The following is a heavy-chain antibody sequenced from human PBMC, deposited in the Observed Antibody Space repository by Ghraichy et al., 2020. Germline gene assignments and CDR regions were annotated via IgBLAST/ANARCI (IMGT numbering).Heavy chain of an antibody. J-gene: IGHJ3*02. CDR1: GFTFSSYA. CDR2: ISGSGGST. D-gene: IGHD3-3*01. V-gene: IGHV3-23*01. CDR3: AKVLYDFWSGPPYDAFDI. Sequence: GGSLRLSCAASGFTFSSYAMSWVRQAPGKGLEWVSAISGSGGSTYYADSVKGRFTISRDNSKNTLYLQMNSLRAEDTAVYYCAKVLYDFWSGPPYDAFDIWGQGTMVTVSS.